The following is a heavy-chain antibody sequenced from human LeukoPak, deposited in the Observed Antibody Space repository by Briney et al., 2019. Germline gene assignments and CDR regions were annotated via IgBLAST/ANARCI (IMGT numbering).Heavy chain of an antibody. Sequence: GGSLRLSCAAPGFMFDDYAIHWVRQAPGKGLEWVSGISWNSGSIGYADSVKGRFTISRDNAKKSLYLQMNSLRAEDTALYYCAKDRSGYDWYYFDYWGQGTLVTVSS. CDR1: GFMFDDYA. V-gene: IGHV3-9*01. CDR2: ISWNSGSI. D-gene: IGHD5-12*01. J-gene: IGHJ4*02. CDR3: AKDRSGYDWYYFDY.